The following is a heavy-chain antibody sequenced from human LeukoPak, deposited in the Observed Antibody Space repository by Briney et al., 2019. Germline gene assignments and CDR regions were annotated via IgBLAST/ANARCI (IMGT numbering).Heavy chain of an antibody. J-gene: IGHJ3*02. CDR1: GFTFSSYA. Sequence: PGGSLRLSCAASGFTFSSYAMHWVRQAPGKGLEWVAVISYDGSNKYYADSVKGRFTISRDNSKNTLYLQMNSLRAEDTAVYYCARGRGYPDAFDIWGQGTMVTVSS. V-gene: IGHV3-30*04. D-gene: IGHD2-2*01. CDR2: ISYDGSNK. CDR3: ARGRGYPDAFDI.